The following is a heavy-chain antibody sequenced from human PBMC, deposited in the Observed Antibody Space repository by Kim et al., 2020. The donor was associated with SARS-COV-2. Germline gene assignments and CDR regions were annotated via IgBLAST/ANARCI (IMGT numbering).Heavy chain of an antibody. CDR1: GFRVSSDY. Sequence: GGSLRLSCAVSGFRVSSDYMSWVRQAPGKGLEWISVIYNGDRTYYTDSVKGRFTISRDNSKNTLYLQMNSLRADDTAVYYCAPPPFESGAWGQGTLVTVSS. CDR3: APPPFESGA. CDR2: IYNGDRT. D-gene: IGHD3-10*01. J-gene: IGHJ5*02. V-gene: IGHV3-53*01.